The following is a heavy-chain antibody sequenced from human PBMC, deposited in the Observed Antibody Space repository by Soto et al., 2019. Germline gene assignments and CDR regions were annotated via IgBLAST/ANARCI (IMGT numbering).Heavy chain of an antibody. CDR3: ARRATFGSINWCDP. Sequence: GAQVKGSCKASGYSFTNNDVSWVRKESGQGLEWMGWMNPGSGDTGYAQKFQGRVTMTRDISTATAYMELSSLRSDYTATYYCARRATFGSINWCDPCGHGTLVTVAS. J-gene: IGHJ5*02. CDR1: GYSFTNND. V-gene: IGHV1-8*01. CDR2: MNPGSGDT. D-gene: IGHD3-3*01.